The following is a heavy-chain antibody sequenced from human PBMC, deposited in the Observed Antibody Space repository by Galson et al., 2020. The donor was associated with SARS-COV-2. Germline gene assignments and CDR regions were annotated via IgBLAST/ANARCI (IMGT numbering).Heavy chain of an antibody. Sequence: TGGSLRLSCAASGITFSSYAMHWVRQAPGKGLEWVAVISYDGSNKYYADSVKGRFTISRDNSKNTLYLQMNSLRAEDTAVYYCARDLGGTISYWGQGTLVTVSS. CDR2: ISYDGSNK. J-gene: IGHJ4*02. D-gene: IGHD1-7*01. CDR1: GITFSSYA. V-gene: IGHV3-30-3*01. CDR3: ARDLGGTISY.